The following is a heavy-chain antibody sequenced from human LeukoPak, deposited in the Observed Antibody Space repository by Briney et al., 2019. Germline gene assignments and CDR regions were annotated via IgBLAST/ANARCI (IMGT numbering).Heavy chain of an antibody. D-gene: IGHD3-22*01. Sequence: ASVKVSCKASGYTFTGYYMHWVRQAPGQGLEWMGWINANSGDTKYAQKFQGRVTMTRDTSISTAYMELSRLRSDDTAMYYCAGEISGYSDYWGQGTLVTVSS. CDR2: INANSGDT. CDR3: AGEISGYSDY. CDR1: GYTFTGYY. V-gene: IGHV1-2*02. J-gene: IGHJ4*02.